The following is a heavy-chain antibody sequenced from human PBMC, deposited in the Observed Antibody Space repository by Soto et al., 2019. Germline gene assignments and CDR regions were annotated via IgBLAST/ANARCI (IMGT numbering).Heavy chain of an antibody. Sequence: GGSLRLSCAASGFTFSSYGMHWVRQAPGKGLEWVAVIWYDGSNKYYADSVKGRFTISRDNSKNTLYLQMNSLRAEDTAVYYCARAPQYSENDFYYYVMDVWGQGTTVTVSS. J-gene: IGHJ6*02. V-gene: IGHV3-33*01. CDR2: IWYDGSNK. D-gene: IGHD6-6*01. CDR3: ARAPQYSENDFYYYVMDV. CDR1: GFTFSSYG.